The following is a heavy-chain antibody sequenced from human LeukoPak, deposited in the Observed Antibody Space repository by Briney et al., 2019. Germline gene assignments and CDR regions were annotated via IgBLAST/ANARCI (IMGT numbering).Heavy chain of an antibody. CDR3: ARRYYYDSSGYLGFDY. V-gene: IGHV4-4*02. J-gene: IGHJ4*02. CDR2: IYHSGST. Sequence: SETLSLTCAVSGGSISSSNWWSWVRQPPGKGLGWIGEIYHSGSTNYNPSLKSRVTISVDKSKNQFSLKLSSVTAADTAVYYCARRYYYDSSGYLGFDYWGQGTLVTVSS. D-gene: IGHD3-22*01. CDR1: GGSISSSNW.